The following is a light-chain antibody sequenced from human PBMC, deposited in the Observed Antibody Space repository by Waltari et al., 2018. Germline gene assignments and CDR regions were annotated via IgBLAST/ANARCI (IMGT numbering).Light chain of an antibody. CDR2: EDS. Sequence: SYELTQPPSVSMSPGQTARITCSGELLPKKFASWFQQKSGQAPVLVIYEDSKRPSGIPEKFSGSSSGTVATLTISGAQLEDEADYYCYSTDNSGHGVFGGGTKVTVL. V-gene: IGLV3-10*01. J-gene: IGLJ3*02. CDR1: LLPKKF. CDR3: YSTDNSGHGV.